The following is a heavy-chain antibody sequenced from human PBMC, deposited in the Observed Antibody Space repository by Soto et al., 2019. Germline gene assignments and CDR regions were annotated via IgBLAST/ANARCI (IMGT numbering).Heavy chain of an antibody. V-gene: IGHV4-59*01. CDR2: IYYSGST. Sequence: SETLSLTCTVSGGSISSYYWSRIRQPPGKGLEWIGYIYYSGSTNYNPSLKSRVTISVDTSKNQFSLKLSSVTAADTTVYYCARGQAYLWFGELLSNFHGMDVWGQGTTVTVSS. J-gene: IGHJ6*02. CDR1: GGSISSYY. CDR3: ARGQAYLWFGELLSNFHGMDV. D-gene: IGHD3-10*01.